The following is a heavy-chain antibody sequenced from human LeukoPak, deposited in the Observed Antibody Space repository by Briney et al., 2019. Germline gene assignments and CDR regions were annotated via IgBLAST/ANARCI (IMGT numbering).Heavy chain of an antibody. J-gene: IGHJ4*02. V-gene: IGHV3-21*05. D-gene: IGHD3-10*01. CDR1: GFTFNSYT. Sequence: GGSLRLSCAASGFTFNSYTMSWVRQAPGKGLDWVSYISSSSTYTNYADSVRGRFTISRDNSKNTLYLQMNSLRAEDTAVYYCAREPRLLWFGELYFDYWGQGTLVTVSS. CDR2: ISSSSTYT. CDR3: AREPRLLWFGELYFDY.